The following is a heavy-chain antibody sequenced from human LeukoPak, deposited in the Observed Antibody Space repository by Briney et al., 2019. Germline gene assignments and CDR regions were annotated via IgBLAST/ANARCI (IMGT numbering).Heavy chain of an antibody. D-gene: IGHD2-21*01. J-gene: IGHJ3*02. V-gene: IGHV4-34*01. CDR2: INHSGST. Sequence: SSETLSLTCAVYGGSFSGYYWSWIRQPPGKGLEWIGEINHSGSTNYNPSLKSRVTISVDTSKNQFSLKLSSVTAAGTAVYYCARESVGVIAFDIWGQGTMVTVSS. CDR1: GGSFSGYY. CDR3: ARESVGVIAFDI.